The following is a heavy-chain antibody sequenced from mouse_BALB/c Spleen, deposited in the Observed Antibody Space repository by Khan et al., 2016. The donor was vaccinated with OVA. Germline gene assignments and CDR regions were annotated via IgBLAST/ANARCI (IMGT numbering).Heavy chain of an antibody. V-gene: IGHV5-9*03. J-gene: IGHJ3*01. Sequence: EVQLQESGGGLVTPGRSLTLSCAASGFTFSSFSMSWVRQTPEKRLEWVATISSGGDNTFYSDSVTSRITISRDYDKHNLSMRMSSFRSEDTSLYYCARSNYGTFAYWGQGTLVTVSA. CDR1: GFTFSSFS. D-gene: IGHD2-1*01. CDR2: ISSGGDNT. CDR3: ARSNYGTFAY.